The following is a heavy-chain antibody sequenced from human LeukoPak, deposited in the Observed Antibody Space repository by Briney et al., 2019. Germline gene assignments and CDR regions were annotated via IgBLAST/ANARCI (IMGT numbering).Heavy chain of an antibody. D-gene: IGHD3-3*01. CDR1: GGTFSSYA. Sequence: ASVKVSCKASGGTFSSYAISWVRQAPGQGLEWMGGIIPIFGTANYAQKFQGRVTITADESTSTAYMELSSLRSEDTAVYYCARGGSSDFWSGHNWFDPWGQGTPVTVSS. V-gene: IGHV1-69*13. CDR3: ARGGSSDFWSGHNWFDP. J-gene: IGHJ5*02. CDR2: IIPIFGTA.